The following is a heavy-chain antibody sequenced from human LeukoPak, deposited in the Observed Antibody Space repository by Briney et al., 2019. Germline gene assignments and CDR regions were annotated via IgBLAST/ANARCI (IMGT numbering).Heavy chain of an antibody. CDR2: IYSSGNT. J-gene: IGHJ5*02. V-gene: IGHV3-53*01. Sequence: GRTLSLSCAASGLTVSRNYMMCVTQAPGKGLEWVSDIYSSGNTYYANSVKGRFTISRDNSKNTVYIQMNSLRAEDTAVYYCARMRQQLVDWFDPWGQGTLVTVSS. CDR1: GLTVSRNY. D-gene: IGHD6-13*01. CDR3: ARMRQQLVDWFDP.